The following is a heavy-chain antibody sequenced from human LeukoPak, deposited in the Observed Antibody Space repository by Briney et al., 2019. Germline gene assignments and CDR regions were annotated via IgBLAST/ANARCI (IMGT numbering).Heavy chain of an antibody. J-gene: IGHJ5*02. CDR2: IIAYNGNT. CDR1: GYTFTSYG. CDR3: ARDGIHCSGGSCYSDGWFDP. Sequence: EASVKVSCKASGYTFTSYGISWVRQAPGQGLEWMGWIIAYNGNTNYAQKLQGRVTMTTDTSTSTAYMELRSLRSDDTAVYYCARDGIHCSGGSCYSDGWFDPWGQGTLVTVSS. V-gene: IGHV1-18*01. D-gene: IGHD2-15*01.